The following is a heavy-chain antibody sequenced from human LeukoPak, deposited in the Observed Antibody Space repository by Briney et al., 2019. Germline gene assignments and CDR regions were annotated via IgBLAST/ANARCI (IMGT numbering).Heavy chain of an antibody. D-gene: IGHD1-14*01. J-gene: IGHJ3*02. CDR3: ARPVTGAFDI. V-gene: IGHV3-74*01. CDR1: GFTFSSYW. Sequence: GGSLRLSCAASGFTFSSYWMHWVRQAPGKGLVWVSGINSDGSRTNYADSVKGRFTISRDNSKNTLYLQMNSLRAEDTAVYYCARPVTGAFDIWGQGTMVTVSS. CDR2: INSDGSRT.